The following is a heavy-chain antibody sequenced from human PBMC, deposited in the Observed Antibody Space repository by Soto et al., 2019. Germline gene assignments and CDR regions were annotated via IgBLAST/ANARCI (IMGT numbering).Heavy chain of an antibody. CDR2: ISAYNGNT. CDR1: GYTFTSYG. V-gene: IGHV1-18*01. Sequence: QVQLVQSGAEVKKPGASVKVPCKASGYTFTSYGISWVRQAPGQGLEGMGWISAYNGNTNYAQKLQGRVTMTPDTSQSTGYMEVRSLRSDDTAVYYCARVGFSLVRGVIHDFWGQGTLVPVSS. CDR3: ARVGFSLVRGVIHDF. D-gene: IGHD3-10*01. J-gene: IGHJ4*02.